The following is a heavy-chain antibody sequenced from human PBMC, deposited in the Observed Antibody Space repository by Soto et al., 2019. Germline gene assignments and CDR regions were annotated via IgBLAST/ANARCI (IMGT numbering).Heavy chain of an antibody. V-gene: IGHV4-31*03. CDR3: ARSEMAALWFDP. CDR1: GGSISSGGYY. D-gene: IGHD6-6*01. J-gene: IGHJ5*02. Sequence: PSETLSLTCTVSGGSISSGGYYWSWIRQHPGKGLEWIGYIYYSGSTYYNPSLKSRVTISVDTSKNQFSLKLSSVTAADTAVYYCARSEMAALWFDPWGQGTLVTVSS. CDR2: IYYSGST.